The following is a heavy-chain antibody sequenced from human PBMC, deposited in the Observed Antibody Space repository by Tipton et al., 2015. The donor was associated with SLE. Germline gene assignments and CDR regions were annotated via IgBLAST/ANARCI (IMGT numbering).Heavy chain of an antibody. Sequence: TLSLTCTVSGYSISSGYYWGWIRQPPGKGLEYIGSIYHSGSTYYNPSLKSRVTMSVDTSKNQISLKLSSVTAADTAVYYCARGLSAGDARLAAAGRSRLQRYMWLDPWGQGTLVIVSS. V-gene: IGHV4-38-2*02. CDR2: IYHSGST. CDR1: GYSISSGYY. CDR3: ARGLSAGDARLAAAGRSRLQRYMWLDP. D-gene: IGHD6-13*01. J-gene: IGHJ5*02.